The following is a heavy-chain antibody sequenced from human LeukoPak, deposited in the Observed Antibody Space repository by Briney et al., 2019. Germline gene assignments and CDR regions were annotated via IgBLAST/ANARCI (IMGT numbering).Heavy chain of an antibody. CDR2: ISGDGGTT. V-gene: IGHV3-43*02. Sequence: GGSLRLSCTASGFTFDDYAMHWVRQAPAKGLEWVSLISGDGGTTDYADPVKGRFTISRDNRRNSLYLHMNSLRTEDTALYFCAKVYVGSWYAYDHWGQGTLVTVSS. CDR1: GFTFDDYA. CDR3: AKVYVGSWYAYDH. J-gene: IGHJ4*02. D-gene: IGHD6-13*01.